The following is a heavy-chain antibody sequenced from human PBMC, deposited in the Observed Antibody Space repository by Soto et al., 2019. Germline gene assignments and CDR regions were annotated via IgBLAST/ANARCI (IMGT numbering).Heavy chain of an antibody. Sequence: QVQLQESGPGLVKPSQTLSLTCTVSGGSISSGDYYWSWMRQPPGKGLEWIGYIYYSGSTYYNPSLNSRITISVDTSKIPFSLKLTSVTAADTAVYYCASHDYAHYGMDVWGQGTTVTVSS. CDR3: ASHDYAHYGMDV. CDR1: GGSISSGDYY. V-gene: IGHV4-30-4*01. CDR2: IYYSGST. D-gene: IGHD3-16*01. J-gene: IGHJ6*02.